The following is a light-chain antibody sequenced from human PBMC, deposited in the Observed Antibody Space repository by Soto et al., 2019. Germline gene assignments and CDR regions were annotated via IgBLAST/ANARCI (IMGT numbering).Light chain of an antibody. CDR3: SSYTSSSTLV. CDR2: EVS. Sequence: QSALTQPASVSGSPGQSITISCTGSSSDVGGYNYVSWYQQHPGKAPKLMIYEVSNRPSGVSNRFSGSKSGNTASLTISGLRAEDEADYYCSSYTSSSTLVFGGGTKVTVL. V-gene: IGLV2-14*01. CDR1: SSDVGGYNY. J-gene: IGLJ3*02.